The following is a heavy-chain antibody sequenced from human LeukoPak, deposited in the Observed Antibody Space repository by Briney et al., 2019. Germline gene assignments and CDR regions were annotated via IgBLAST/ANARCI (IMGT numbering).Heavy chain of an antibody. Sequence: SETLSLTCAVYGGSFSGYYWSWIRQPPGKGLEWIGEINHSGSTNYNPSLKSRVTISVDTSKNQFSLKLSSVTAADTAVYYCARPQQLRYFDYLVQGALVTVSS. J-gene: IGHJ4*02. CDR1: GGSFSGYY. D-gene: IGHD6-13*01. CDR3: ARPQQLRYFDY. CDR2: INHSGST. V-gene: IGHV4-34*01.